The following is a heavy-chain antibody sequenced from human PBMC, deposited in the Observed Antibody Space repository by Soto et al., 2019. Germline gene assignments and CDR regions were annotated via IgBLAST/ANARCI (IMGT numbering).Heavy chain of an antibody. Sequence: QVQLVQSGAEVKKPGASVKVSCKASGYTFINYGVSWVRQAPGQGLEWMGWINTYNFNTSYAQKLQGRGTPTTNTSTSTAYKGLRSLRSDDTAVYYCAKVQEKWSKVFDYWGQGTLVTVSS. J-gene: IGHJ4*02. V-gene: IGHV1-18*01. CDR2: INTYNFNT. D-gene: IGHD2-15*01. CDR1: GYTFINYG. CDR3: AKVQEKWSKVFDY.